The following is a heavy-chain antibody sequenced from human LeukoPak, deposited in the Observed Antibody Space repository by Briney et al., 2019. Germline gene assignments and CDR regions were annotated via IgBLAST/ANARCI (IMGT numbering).Heavy chain of an antibody. V-gene: IGHV3-53*01. CDR2: IYSGGST. D-gene: IGHD3-10*01. J-gene: IGHJ6*04. Sequence: GGSLRLSCAASGFTVSSNYMSWVRQAPGKGLEWVSVIYSGGSTYYADSVKGRFTISRDNSKNTLYLQINSLRAEDTAVYYCARVSDYYGPGRNLDVWGKGTTVTISS. CDR3: ARVSDYYGPGRNLDV. CDR1: GFTVSSNY.